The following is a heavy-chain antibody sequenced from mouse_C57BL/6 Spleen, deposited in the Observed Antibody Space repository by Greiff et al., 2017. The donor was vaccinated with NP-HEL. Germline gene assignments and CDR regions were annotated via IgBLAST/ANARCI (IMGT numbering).Heavy chain of an antibody. Sequence: DVQLQASGPGLVKPSQSLSLTCSVTGYSITSGYYWNWIRQFPGNKLEWMGYISYDGSNNYNPSLKNRISITRDTSKNQFFLKLNSVTTEDTATYYCASYFDYWGQGTTLTVSS. CDR2: ISYDGSN. V-gene: IGHV3-6*01. J-gene: IGHJ2*01. CDR1: GYSITSGYY. CDR3: ASYFDY.